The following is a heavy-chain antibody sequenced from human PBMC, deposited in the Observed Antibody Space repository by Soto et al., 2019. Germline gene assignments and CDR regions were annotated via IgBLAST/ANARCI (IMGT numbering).Heavy chain of an antibody. CDR1: GFMFEDYA. V-gene: IGHV3-9*01. CDR2: IRWNRGDI. D-gene: IGHD6-19*01. Sequence: EVELVESGGGLVQPGRSLTLACAASGFMFEDYAMHWVRQVPGKGLEGVSGIRWNRGDIAYVDSAKGRFTISRDNAKKSLTLQMNSLRPEDTALYYCAKGTVATIKYYGMDVWGQGTTVIVSS. CDR3: AKGTVATIKYYGMDV. J-gene: IGHJ6*02.